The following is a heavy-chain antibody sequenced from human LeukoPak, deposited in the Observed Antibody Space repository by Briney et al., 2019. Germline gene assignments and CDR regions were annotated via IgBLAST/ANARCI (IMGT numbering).Heavy chain of an antibody. V-gene: IGHV3-33*01. CDR2: EWAEGTKK. Sequence: GGSLRLSCAASGFSFSKYGFHWVRQAPGKGLEWVAVEWAEGTKKDYADSVKGRFTISRDTSQNTVFLQMNTLRTEDTAVYYCVRDLSISALDFDPWGQGTLVTVSS. D-gene: IGHD6-13*01. CDR1: GFSFSKYG. CDR3: VRDLSISALDFDP. J-gene: IGHJ5*02.